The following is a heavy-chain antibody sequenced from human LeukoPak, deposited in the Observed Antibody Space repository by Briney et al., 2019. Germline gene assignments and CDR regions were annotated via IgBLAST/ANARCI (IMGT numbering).Heavy chain of an antibody. Sequence: SETLSLTCTVSGGSISSSSYYWGWIRQPPGKGLEWIGSIYYSGSTYYNPSLKSRVTISVDTSKNQFSLKLSSVTAADTAVYYCASKELYYYDSSGYYPPRYYFDYWGQGTLVTVSS. CDR1: GGSISSSSYY. V-gene: IGHV4-39*01. CDR2: IYYSGST. J-gene: IGHJ4*02. D-gene: IGHD3-22*01. CDR3: ASKELYYYDSSGYYPPRYYFDY.